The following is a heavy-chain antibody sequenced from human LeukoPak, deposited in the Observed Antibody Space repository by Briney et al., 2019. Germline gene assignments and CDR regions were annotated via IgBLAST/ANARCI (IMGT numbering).Heavy chain of an antibody. V-gene: IGHV3-23*01. CDR1: GFIFSNYA. CDR3: VKGPRPDITVAHTVEN. J-gene: IGHJ4*02. Sequence: GGSLILSCAASGFIFSNYAMSWVRQVPGRGLEWVSTISSRGDSTYVTDSVKGRFTISRDNSKNSLYLQMNTVRAEDTAVYYCVKGPRPDITVAHTVENWGQGTLVTVSS. D-gene: IGHD6-19*01. CDR2: ISSRGDST.